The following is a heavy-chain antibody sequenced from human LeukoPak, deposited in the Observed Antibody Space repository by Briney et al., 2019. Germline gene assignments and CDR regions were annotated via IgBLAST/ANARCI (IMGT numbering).Heavy chain of an antibody. CDR1: GFTLITNY. D-gene: IGHD3-22*01. CDR2: VYSGGST. Sequence: GGSLRLSCASSGFTLITNYMNWVRQAPGKGLEWVAVVYSGGSTFYADSVKGRFTISRDNSKNTLYLQMNSLRVEDTAVYYCARLANPSGYWDWGQGTLVTVSS. V-gene: IGHV3-53*01. CDR3: ARLANPSGYWD. J-gene: IGHJ4*02.